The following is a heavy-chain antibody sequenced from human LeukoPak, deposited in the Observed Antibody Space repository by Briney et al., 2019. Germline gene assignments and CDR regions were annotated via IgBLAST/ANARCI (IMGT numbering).Heavy chain of an antibody. CDR1: GGTFSSYA. Sequence: GASVKVSCKASGGTFSSYAISWVRQAPGQGLEWMGWINPNSGGTNYAQKFQGRVTMTRDTSISTAYMELSRLRSDDTAVYYCARDFSHARYFDYWGQGTLVTVSS. CDR2: INPNSGGT. V-gene: IGHV1-2*02. D-gene: IGHD6-6*01. CDR3: ARDFSHARYFDY. J-gene: IGHJ4*02.